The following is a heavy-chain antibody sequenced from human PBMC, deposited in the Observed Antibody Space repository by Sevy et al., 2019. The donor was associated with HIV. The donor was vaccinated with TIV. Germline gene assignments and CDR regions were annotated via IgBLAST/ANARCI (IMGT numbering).Heavy chain of an antibody. V-gene: IGHV3-15*01. CDR2: IKSKTDGGTT. CDR1: GFTFNNAW. CDR3: TTDGMG. D-gene: IGHD1-1*01. J-gene: IGHJ4*02. Sequence: KQSQTLSLTCAASGFTFNNAWMSWVRQAPGKGLEWVGRIKSKTDGGTTDYTAPVKGRFTISRDDSKNTLYLQMNSLKTEDTAVYYCTTDGMGWGQGTLVTVSS.